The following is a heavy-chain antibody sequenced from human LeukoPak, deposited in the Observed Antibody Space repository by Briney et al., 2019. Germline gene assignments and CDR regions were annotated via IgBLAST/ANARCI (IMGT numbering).Heavy chain of an antibody. D-gene: IGHD2-15*01. V-gene: IGHV4-34*01. J-gene: IGHJ4*02. CDR2: LNHSGST. CDR3: ASRRGYFDY. CDR1: GGSFSGYY. Sequence: SETLSLTCAVYGGSFSGYYWSWIRQPPGKGLEWIGELNHSGSTNYNPSLKSRVTISVDTSKNQFSLELSSVTAADTAVYYCASRRGYFDYWGQGTLVTVSS.